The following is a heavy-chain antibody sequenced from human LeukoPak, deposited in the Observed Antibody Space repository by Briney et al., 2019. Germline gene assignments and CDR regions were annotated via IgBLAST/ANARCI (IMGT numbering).Heavy chain of an antibody. V-gene: IGHV3-66*02. J-gene: IGHJ4*02. CDR2: IYSGGST. D-gene: IGHD6-13*01. Sequence: GGSLRLSCAASGFTVSSNYMSWVRQAPGKGLVWVSVIYSGGSTYYADSVKGRFTISRDNSKNTLYLQMNSLRAEDTAVYYCARVLAAAGLVFDYWGQGTLVTVSS. CDR3: ARVLAAAGLVFDY. CDR1: GFTVSSNY.